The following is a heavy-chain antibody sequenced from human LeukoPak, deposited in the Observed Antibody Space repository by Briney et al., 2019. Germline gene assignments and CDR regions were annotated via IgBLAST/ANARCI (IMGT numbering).Heavy chain of an antibody. J-gene: IGHJ4*02. CDR1: GFTFSDYY. CDR2: IKYDGSQK. Sequence: GGSLRLSCAASGFTFSDYYMSWIRQAPGKGLEWVANIKYDGSQKNYVDSVKGRFTISRDNAKNSLYLQMNSLRVEDTAVYYCARDGVSSSPDFDYWGQGTLVSVSS. CDR3: ARDGVSSSPDFDY. D-gene: IGHD6-6*01. V-gene: IGHV3-7*01.